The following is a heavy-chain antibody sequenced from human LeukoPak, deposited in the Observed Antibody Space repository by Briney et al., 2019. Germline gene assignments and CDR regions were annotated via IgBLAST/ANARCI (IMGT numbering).Heavy chain of an antibody. J-gene: IGHJ4*01. CDR3: AGDGTAAGLYLDL. CDR1: GFTFTDYW. D-gene: IGHD6-13*01. Sequence: GGSLRLSCAVSGFTFTDYWMNWVRQAPGKGLEWVASIRQDGGEKSYVDSVKGRFTISRDNTKSSLYLQINSLRAEDTAVYYCAGDGTAAGLYLDLWGQGTLVTVSS. V-gene: IGHV3-7*01. CDR2: IRQDGGEK.